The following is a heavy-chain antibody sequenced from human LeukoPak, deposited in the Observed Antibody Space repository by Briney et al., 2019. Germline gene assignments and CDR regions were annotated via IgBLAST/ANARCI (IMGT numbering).Heavy chain of an antibody. CDR1: GDSFNNFA. Sequence: ASVKVSCKSSGDSFNNFAVNWVRQAPGRRPEWMGRVIPLFGKPDYAQKFQGRVEIIADRSTDTVYMEMNSLTSEDTAVYYCARGPPITVVGIIMHNWFDPWGQGTLVAVSS. V-gene: IGHV1-69*01. CDR2: VIPLFGKP. CDR3: ARGPPITVVGIIMHNWFDP. J-gene: IGHJ5*02. D-gene: IGHD3-3*01.